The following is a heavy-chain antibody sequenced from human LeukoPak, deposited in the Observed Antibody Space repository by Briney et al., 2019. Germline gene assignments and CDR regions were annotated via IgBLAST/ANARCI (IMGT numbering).Heavy chain of an antibody. V-gene: IGHV1-3*03. J-gene: IGHJ5*02. CDR2: INAGNGNT. Sequence: ASVKVSCKASGYTFTSYAMHWVRQAPGQRLEWMGWINAGNGNTKYSQEFQGRVTITRDTSASTAYMELSSMRSEDMAVDYCARELYYDSSGYYDNWFDPWGQGTLVTVSS. CDR1: GYTFTSYA. D-gene: IGHD3-22*01. CDR3: ARELYYDSSGYYDNWFDP.